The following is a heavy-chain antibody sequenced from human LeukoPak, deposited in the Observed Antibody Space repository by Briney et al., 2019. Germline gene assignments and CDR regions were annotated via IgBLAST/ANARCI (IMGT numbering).Heavy chain of an antibody. CDR3: TRFDSSSWYGVYLGYYYGVDV. Sequence: PSETLSLTCTASGFSISSYYWSWIRQPAGKGLEWIGRIYTSGSANYKPSLKSRVTMSVDTSKNQFSLKLSSVTGAGTAVYYCTRFDSSSWYGVYLGYYYGVDVWGQGATVTVSS. CDR2: IYTSGSA. J-gene: IGHJ6*02. CDR1: GFSISSYY. V-gene: IGHV4-4*07. D-gene: IGHD6-13*01.